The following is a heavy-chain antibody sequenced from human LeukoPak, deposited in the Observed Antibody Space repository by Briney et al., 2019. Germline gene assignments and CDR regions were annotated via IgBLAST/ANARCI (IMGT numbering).Heavy chain of an antibody. J-gene: IGHJ4*02. D-gene: IGHD5-18*01. Sequence: GGSLRLSCAASGFTFSSYAMSWVRQAPGKGLEWVSAISGSGGSTYYADSVKGRFTISRDNSKNTLYLQMNSLRAEDTAVYYCANVDTGRGAHRPKEYWGQGTLVNVSS. V-gene: IGHV3-23*01. CDR2: ISGSGGST. CDR3: ANVDTGRGAHRPKEY. CDR1: GFTFSSYA.